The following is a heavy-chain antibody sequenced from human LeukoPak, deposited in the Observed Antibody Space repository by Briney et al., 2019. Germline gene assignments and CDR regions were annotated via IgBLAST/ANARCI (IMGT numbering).Heavy chain of an antibody. CDR2: MNPNSGNT. J-gene: IGHJ4*02. CDR3: ARRIAAAGTPLGF. CDR1: GYTFTGYD. V-gene: IGHV1-8*01. D-gene: IGHD6-13*01. Sequence: ASVKVSCKASGYTFTGYDINWVRQATGQGLEWMGWMNPNSGNTGYAQKFQGRVTMTRNTSISTAYMELSSLRSEDTAVYYCARRIAAAGTPLGFWGQGTLVTVSS.